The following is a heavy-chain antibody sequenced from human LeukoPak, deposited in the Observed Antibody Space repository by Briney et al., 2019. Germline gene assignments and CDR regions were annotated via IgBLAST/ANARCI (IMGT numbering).Heavy chain of an antibody. CDR3: ARVTIAAAGYFWFDP. CDR2: ISAYNGNT. Sequence: ASVKVSCKASGHTFTSYGISWVRQAPGQGLEWMGWISAYNGNTNYAQKLQGRVTMTTDTSTSTAYMELRSLRSDDTAVYYCARVTIAAAGYFWFDPWGQGTLVTVSS. J-gene: IGHJ5*02. D-gene: IGHD6-13*01. V-gene: IGHV1-18*01. CDR1: GHTFTSYG.